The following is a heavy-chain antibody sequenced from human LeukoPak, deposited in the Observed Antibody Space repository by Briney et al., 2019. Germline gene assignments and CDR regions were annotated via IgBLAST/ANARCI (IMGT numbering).Heavy chain of an antibody. J-gene: IGHJ4*02. V-gene: IGHV3-30*18. D-gene: IGHD6-13*01. CDR1: GFTFNIYS. Sequence: GGSLRLSCAASGFTFNIYSMNWVRQAPGKGLEWVATIASNGGSEYYADSVKGRFTISRDNSKNTLFLQMNSLRPDDTAVYYCAKRGHYSINWYHYFDYWGQGTLVTVSS. CDR3: AKRGHYSINWYHYFDY. CDR2: IASNGGSE.